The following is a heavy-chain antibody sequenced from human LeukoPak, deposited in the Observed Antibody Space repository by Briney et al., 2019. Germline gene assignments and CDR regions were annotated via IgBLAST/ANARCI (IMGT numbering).Heavy chain of an antibody. J-gene: IGHJ4*02. Sequence: GGSLRLSCAASGFTFNNSAMYWVRQAPGKGLEWVSGVTDSGVRTYYADSVKGRFTISRDNSKNTMYLQMNSLRDEDTAVYSCAKGFHSGGFYWGQGTLVTVPS. V-gene: IGHV3-23*01. CDR2: VTDSGVRT. CDR3: AKGFHSGGFY. D-gene: IGHD2-15*01. CDR1: GFTFNNSA.